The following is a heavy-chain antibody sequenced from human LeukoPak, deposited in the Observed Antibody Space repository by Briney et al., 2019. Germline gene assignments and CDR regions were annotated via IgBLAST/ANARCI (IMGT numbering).Heavy chain of an antibody. CDR2: ISGGGGST. J-gene: IGHJ4*02. D-gene: IGHD3-16*01. CDR1: GFNFDAFF. CDR3: AKWGSFSYDY. Sequence: GGSLRLSCAASGFNFDAFFLSWVRQAPGEGLEWVSAISGGGGSTYYADSVKGRFTISRDNSKNMLYLQMNSLRAEDTAVYYCAKWGSFSYDYWGQGTLVTVSS. V-gene: IGHV3-23*01.